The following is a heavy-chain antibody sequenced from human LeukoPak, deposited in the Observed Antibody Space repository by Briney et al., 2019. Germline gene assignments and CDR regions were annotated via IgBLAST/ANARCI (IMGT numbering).Heavy chain of an antibody. J-gene: IGHJ4*01. CDR3: VRETLTVAGCDC. V-gene: IGHV6-1*01. D-gene: IGHD6-13*01. Sequence: SQTLSLTCAISGDSVSSTSVAWNWIRQSPSRGLEWLGRTYYKSKWYNDYAVSVKSRITINPDTSKNQFSLQLNSVTPEDTAVYYCVRETLTVAGCDCWGHGSLVTVSS. CDR2: TYYKSKWYN. CDR1: GDSVSSTSVA.